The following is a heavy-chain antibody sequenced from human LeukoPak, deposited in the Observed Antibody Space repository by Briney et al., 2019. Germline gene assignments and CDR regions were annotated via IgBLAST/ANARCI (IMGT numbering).Heavy chain of an antibody. Sequence: GGSLRLSCTASASVFSRLTMSWFRQSPGKGLEWVSSISTSGNYIFYTDSVKGRFTISRDNTKNSLFLDMTRLRNEDTAVYYCASTVHGSTSDSEGYYPKWFDPWGQGTVVTVS. J-gene: IGHJ5*01. CDR1: ASVFSRLT. D-gene: IGHD3-3*01. V-gene: IGHV3-21*01. CDR2: ISTSGNYI. CDR3: ASTVHGSTSDSEGYYPKWFDP.